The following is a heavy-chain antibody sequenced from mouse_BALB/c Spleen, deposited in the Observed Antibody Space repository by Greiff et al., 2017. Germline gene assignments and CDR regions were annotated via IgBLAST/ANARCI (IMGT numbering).Heavy chain of an antibody. V-gene: IGHV3-2*02. Sequence: EVKLMESGPGLVKPSQSLSLTCTVTGYSITSDYAWNWIRQFPGNKLEWMGYISYSGSTSYNPSLKSRITITRDTSKNQFFLQLNSVTTEDTATYYCAGFYYDYDYWGQGTTLTVSS. D-gene: IGHD2-4*01. CDR1: GYSITSDYA. CDR2: ISYSGST. J-gene: IGHJ2*01. CDR3: AGFYYDYDY.